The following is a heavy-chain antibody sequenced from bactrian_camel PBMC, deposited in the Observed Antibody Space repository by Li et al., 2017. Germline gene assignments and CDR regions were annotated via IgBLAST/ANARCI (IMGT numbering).Heavy chain of an antibody. D-gene: IGHD3*01. CDR2: IDSDGLA. V-gene: IGHV3S10*01. J-gene: IGHJ4*01. CDR1: GYTYSSYC. Sequence: DVQLVESGGGSVQAGGSLRLSCAASGYTYSSYCMGWFRQAPGKEREGVAVIDSDGLAKYADSVKGRFTISRDNVKSTVYLQMSSLKPEDTAMYYCAADGGAWSSSKLHLGDFQFWGQGTQVTVS. CDR3: AADGGAWSSSKLHLGDFQF.